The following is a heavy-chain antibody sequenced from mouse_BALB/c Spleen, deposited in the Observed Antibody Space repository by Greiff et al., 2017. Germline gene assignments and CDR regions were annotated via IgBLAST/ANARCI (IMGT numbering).Heavy chain of an antibody. V-gene: IGHV2-6-7*01. CDR1: GFSLTGYG. J-gene: IGHJ3*01. D-gene: IGHD2-1*01. CDR2: IWGDGST. Sequence: VKLQESGPGLVAPSQSLSITCTVSGFSLTGYGVNWVRQPPGKGLEWLGMIWGDGSTDYNSALKSRLSISKDNSKSQVFLKMNSLQTDDTARYYCARDKGTYGNSPFAYWGQGTLVTVSA. CDR3: ARDKGTYGNSPFAY.